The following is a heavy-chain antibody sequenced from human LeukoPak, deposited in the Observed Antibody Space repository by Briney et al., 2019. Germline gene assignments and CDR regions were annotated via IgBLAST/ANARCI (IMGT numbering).Heavy chain of an antibody. D-gene: IGHD6-13*01. J-gene: IGHJ4*02. Sequence: SGGSLRLSCAASGFTFNNYAMSWVHQAPGKGLEWVSTISNSGGRTYYADSVKGRFTISRDNSKNTLYLQMNSLRAEDTAVYYCAKDLKPSYSSSCFDYWGQGTLVTVSS. V-gene: IGHV3-23*01. CDR2: ISNSGGRT. CDR3: AKDLKPSYSSSCFDY. CDR1: GFTFNNYA.